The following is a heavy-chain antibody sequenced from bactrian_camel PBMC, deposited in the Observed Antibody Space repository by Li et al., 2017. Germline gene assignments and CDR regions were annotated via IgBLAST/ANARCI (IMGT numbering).Heavy chain of an antibody. D-gene: IGHD5*01. CDR3: AADRICRGMGWVPVGNY. J-gene: IGHJ4*01. CDR2: IDRDGSE. CDR1: GDIASIGC. Sequence: HVQLVESGGGSVQTGGSLRLSCAASGDIASIGCMGWFRQAPGQGREGLSAIDRDGSENYADSVKGRFTISKDNHKSVLYLQMNDLKSEDTAMYYCAADRICRGMGWVPVGNYRGQGTQVTVS. V-gene: IGHV3S6*01.